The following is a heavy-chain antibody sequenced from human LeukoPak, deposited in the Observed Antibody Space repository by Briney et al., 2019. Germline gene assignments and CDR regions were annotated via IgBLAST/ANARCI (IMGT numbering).Heavy chain of an antibody. V-gene: IGHV3-30-3*01. J-gene: IGHJ3*02. Sequence: GGSLRLYCAASGFTFSSYAMHWDRQAPGKGLEWVAVISYDGSNKYYADSVKGRFTISRDNSKNTLYLQMNSLRAQDTAVYYCARATIRYFDWLSAFDIWGQGTMVTVSS. D-gene: IGHD3-9*01. CDR2: ISYDGSNK. CDR3: ARATIRYFDWLSAFDI. CDR1: GFTFSSYA.